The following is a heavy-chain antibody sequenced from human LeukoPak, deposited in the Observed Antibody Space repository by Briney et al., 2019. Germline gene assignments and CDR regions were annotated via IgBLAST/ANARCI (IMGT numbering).Heavy chain of an antibody. D-gene: IGHD2-15*01. CDR1: GYTFTGYY. Sequence: ASVKVSCKASGYTFTGYYIHWVRQAPGQGLEWMGWITPNSGGTNYAQKFQGRVTMTRDTSITTAYMELNRLKSDDTAVYYCATVRDIVVGGGPYYFDYWGQGTLVTVSS. J-gene: IGHJ4*02. CDR2: ITPNSGGT. V-gene: IGHV1-2*02. CDR3: ATVRDIVVGGGPYYFDY.